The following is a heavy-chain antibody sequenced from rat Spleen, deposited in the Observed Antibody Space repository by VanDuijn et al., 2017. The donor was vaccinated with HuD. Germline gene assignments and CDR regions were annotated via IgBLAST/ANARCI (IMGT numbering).Heavy chain of an antibody. D-gene: IGHD1-7*01. V-gene: IGHV5-25*01. Sequence: EVQLVESGGGLVQPGRSMKLSCAASGFTFTNFPMAWVRQAPKKGLEWVASITAGGGGTYYTDSVKDRFTISRNNAESTLYLQMDSLRSEDTANYYCARSKNGRFVSWGQGTLVTVSS. J-gene: IGHJ3*01. CDR3: ARSKNGRFVS. CDR2: ITAGGGGT. CDR1: GFTFTNFP.